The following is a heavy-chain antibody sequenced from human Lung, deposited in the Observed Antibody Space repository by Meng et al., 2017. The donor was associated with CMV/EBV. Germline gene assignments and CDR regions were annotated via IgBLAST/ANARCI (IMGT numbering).Heavy chain of an antibody. CDR1: GYTFTGYY. Sequence: AXVXVSXXASGYTFTGYYMHWVRQAPGQGLEWMGWINPNSGGTNYAQKFQGRVTMTRDTSISTAYMELSRLRSDDTAVYYCAGGPRSSTSLGYWGQGTLVXVSS. CDR3: AGGPRSSTSLGY. D-gene: IGHD2-2*01. CDR2: INPNSGGT. J-gene: IGHJ4*02. V-gene: IGHV1-2*02.